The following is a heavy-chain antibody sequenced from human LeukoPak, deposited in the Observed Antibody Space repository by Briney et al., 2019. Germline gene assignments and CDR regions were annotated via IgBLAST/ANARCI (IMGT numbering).Heavy chain of an antibody. CDR3: ARVYYSSSYDYWYFDL. J-gene: IGHJ2*01. D-gene: IGHD6-13*01. CDR2: IYYSGST. Sequence: SETLSLTCTVSGGSISSYYWSWIRQPPGKGLEWIGYIYYSGSTNYNPSLKSRLTISADTSKNQFSLKLSSVTAADTAVYYCARVYYSSSYDYWYFDLWGRGTLVTVSS. CDR1: GGSISSYY. V-gene: IGHV4-59*01.